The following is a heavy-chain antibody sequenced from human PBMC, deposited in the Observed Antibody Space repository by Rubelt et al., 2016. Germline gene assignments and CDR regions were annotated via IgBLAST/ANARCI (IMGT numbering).Heavy chain of an antibody. CDR1: A. J-gene: IGHJ6*02. V-gene: IGHV3-23*01. CDR3: ARDWYDSSGDSHGMDV. CDR2: LSGSGDST. D-gene: IGHD3-22*01. Sequence: AMSWVRQAPGTGLEWVSALSGSGDSTYYADSVKGRFNISRENSKNKLYLQMKSLRDEDTALYYCARDWYDSSGDSHGMDVWGQGTTVTVYS.